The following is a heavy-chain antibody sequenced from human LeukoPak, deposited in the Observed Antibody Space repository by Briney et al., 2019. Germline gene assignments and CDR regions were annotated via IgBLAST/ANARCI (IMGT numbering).Heavy chain of an antibody. Sequence: ASVKVSCKASGYTFTGYYMHWVRQAPGQGLEWMGWINPNSGGTNYAQKFQGRVTMTRDTSISTAYMELSRLRSDDTAVYYCARGNDGYNGPRVDYWGQGTLATVSS. D-gene: IGHD5-24*01. CDR2: INPNSGGT. J-gene: IGHJ4*02. CDR3: ARGNDGYNGPRVDY. V-gene: IGHV1-2*02. CDR1: GYTFTGYY.